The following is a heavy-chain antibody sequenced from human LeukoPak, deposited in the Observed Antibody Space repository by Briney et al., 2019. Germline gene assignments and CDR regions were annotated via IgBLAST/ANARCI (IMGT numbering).Heavy chain of an antibody. Sequence: ASVKVSCTASGHTFTSHDMHWVRQAPGQGLEWMGIINPSGGSTSYAQKFQDRVTMTRDTSTNTVYMELSSLRSEDTAVYYCALQGYYNFWSGSYTRLDFDYWGQGTLVTVSS. J-gene: IGHJ4*02. V-gene: IGHV1-46*01. CDR3: ALQGYYNFWSGSYTRLDFDY. D-gene: IGHD3-3*01. CDR2: INPSGGST. CDR1: GHTFTSHD.